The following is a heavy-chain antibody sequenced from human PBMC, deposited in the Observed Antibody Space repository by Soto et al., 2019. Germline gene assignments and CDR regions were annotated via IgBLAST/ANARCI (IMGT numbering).Heavy chain of an antibody. Sequence: PTLVNPTQTLTLTCTFSGFSLSTSGVGVGWIRQPPGKALEWLALIYWNDDKRYSPSLKSRLTITKDTSKNQVVLTMTNMDHVDTATYYCAPSDEYRSSSTPFDYWVQGTLVTVSS. CDR1: GFSLSTSGVG. J-gene: IGHJ4*02. CDR3: APSDEYRSSSTPFDY. D-gene: IGHD6-6*01. V-gene: IGHV2-5*01. CDR2: IYWNDDK.